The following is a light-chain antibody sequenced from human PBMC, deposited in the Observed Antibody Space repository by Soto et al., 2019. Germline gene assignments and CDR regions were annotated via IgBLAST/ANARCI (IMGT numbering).Light chain of an antibody. J-gene: IGKJ2*01. V-gene: IGKV3-11*01. CDR1: QSVSSY. CDR2: DAS. Sequence: EIVLTQSPATLSLSPGERATLSCRASQSVSSYLGWYQQKPGQAPRLLIFDASNRATGIPARFSGSGSGTDFTRTISRLEPEDFAVYYWQQRANWPRTFGQGTKLVIK. CDR3: QQRANWPRT.